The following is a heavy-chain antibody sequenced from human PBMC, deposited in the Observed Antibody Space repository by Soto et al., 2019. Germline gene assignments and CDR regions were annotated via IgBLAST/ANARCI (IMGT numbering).Heavy chain of an antibody. D-gene: IGHD3-22*01. V-gene: IGHV4-39*01. CDR1: GGSISSSSYY. CDR3: ARHDSGYYWYYFDY. J-gene: IGHJ4*02. Sequence: NPSETLSLTCTVSGGSISSSSYYWGWIRQPPGKGLEWIGSIYYSGSTYYNPSLKSRVTISVDTSKNQFSLKLSSVTAADTAVYYCARHDSGYYWYYFDYWGQGTPVTVSS. CDR2: IYYSGST.